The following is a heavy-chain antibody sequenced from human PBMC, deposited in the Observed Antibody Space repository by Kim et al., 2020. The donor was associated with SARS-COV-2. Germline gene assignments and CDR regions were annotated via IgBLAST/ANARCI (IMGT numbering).Heavy chain of an antibody. D-gene: IGHD4-4*01. Sequence: APGRGLEWVSSISSRRSYISYADAVKCRFTISRDNANNSLYLQMNRLRAEDTAVYYCARDPGAMTTEKNWGQGTLVTVSS. V-gene: IGHV3-21*01. CDR3: ARDPGAMTTEKN. J-gene: IGHJ4*02. CDR2: ISSRRSYI.